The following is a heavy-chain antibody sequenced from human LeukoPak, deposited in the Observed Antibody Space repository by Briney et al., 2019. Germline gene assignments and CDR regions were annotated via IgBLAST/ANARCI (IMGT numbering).Heavy chain of an antibody. CDR2: VYKTGLF. CDR3: ARDGAPRGTMVRGGGDY. Sequence: SSETLSLTCSVSGDSTTSYYWGWIRQSPGKGPEWLGYVYKTGLFDYNSSLRGRVTMSVDRSKTQFSLKLSSVTAADTAVYYCARDGAPRGTMVRGGGDYWGQGTLVTVSS. J-gene: IGHJ4*02. D-gene: IGHD3-10*01. CDR1: GDSTTSYY. V-gene: IGHV4-59*12.